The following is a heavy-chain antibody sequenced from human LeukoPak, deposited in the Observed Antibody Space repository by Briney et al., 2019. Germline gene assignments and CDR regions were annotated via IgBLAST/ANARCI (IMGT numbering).Heavy chain of an antibody. D-gene: IGHD6-19*01. CDR3: ARLPAVAGTSDY. V-gene: IGHV4-59*12. J-gene: IGHJ4*02. CDR1: GGSISGYY. Sequence: SETLSLTCTVSGGSISGYYCSWIRQPPGKGLEWIGYIYYSGSTNYNPSLKSRVTISVDKSKNQFSLKLSSVTAADTAVYYCARLPAVAGTSDYWGQGTLVTVSS. CDR2: IYYSGST.